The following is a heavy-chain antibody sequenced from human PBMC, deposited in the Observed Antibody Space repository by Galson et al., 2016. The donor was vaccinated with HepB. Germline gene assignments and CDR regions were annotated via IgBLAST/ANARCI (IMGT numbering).Heavy chain of an antibody. J-gene: IGHJ4*02. CDR3: ARRYRPLVGVSYFDY. CDR2: IYYSGST. Sequence: ETLSLTCTVSGGSISSSSYYWGWIRQPPGKGLEWIGIIYYSGSTYYNPSLKSRVTISVDTSKNQFSLQLSSVTAADTAVYYCARRYRPLVGVSYFDYWGQGTLVTVSS. CDR1: GGSISSSSYY. V-gene: IGHV4-39*01. D-gene: IGHD1-26*01.